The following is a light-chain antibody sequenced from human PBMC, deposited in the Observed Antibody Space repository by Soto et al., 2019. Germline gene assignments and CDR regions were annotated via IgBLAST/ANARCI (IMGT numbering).Light chain of an antibody. CDR2: GAS. CDR1: QSVSSIY. Sequence: EIVLTQSPGTLSLSPGERATLSSRASQSVSSIYLAWYQQKPGQAPRLLIYGASSRATGIPDRFSGSGSGTDFTLTISRLEPEDFAVYYCQQYGSSRTFGQGTKVEI. CDR3: QQYGSSRT. J-gene: IGKJ1*01. V-gene: IGKV3-20*01.